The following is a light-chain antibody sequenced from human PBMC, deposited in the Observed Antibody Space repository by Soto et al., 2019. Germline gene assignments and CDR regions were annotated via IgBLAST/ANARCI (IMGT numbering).Light chain of an antibody. Sequence: EIVMTHSPATLSVSPGERATLSCRASQSVSHNLAGYQQQPGQAPRLLIYGASTRATAIPARFSGSGSGTEFSLTISSLQSEDFAVYFCQQYDNWPYTFGHGTKLEIK. CDR2: GAS. J-gene: IGKJ2*01. V-gene: IGKV3-15*01. CDR1: QSVSHN. CDR3: QQYDNWPYT.